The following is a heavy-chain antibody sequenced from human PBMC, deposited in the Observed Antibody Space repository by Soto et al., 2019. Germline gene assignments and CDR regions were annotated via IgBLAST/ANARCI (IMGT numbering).Heavy chain of an antibody. CDR3: ARPKDYDDCLDL. CDR2: INAGNGNT. D-gene: IGHD3-22*01. CDR1: GYAFSLCY. V-gene: IGHV1-3*01. J-gene: IGHJ4*02. Sequence: APVKVFRKGCGYAFSLCYINWVRQAPGQRLEWMGWINAGNGNTKYSQKFQGRVTFTRDTSANTAYMELSSLISEDTAVYYCARPKDYDDCLDLWGQGTLVTVSS.